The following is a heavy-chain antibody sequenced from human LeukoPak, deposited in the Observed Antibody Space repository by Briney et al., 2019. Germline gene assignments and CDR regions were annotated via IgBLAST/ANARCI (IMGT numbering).Heavy chain of an antibody. CDR2: ISGSGGST. V-gene: IGHV3-23*01. D-gene: IGHD3-16*01. CDR1: GFTFSSYA. Sequence: GGSLRLSCAASGFTFSSYAMSWVRQAPGKGLEWVSAISGSGGSTYYADSVKGRFTISRDNSKNTLYLQMNSLRAEDTAVYYCAKDGTMITFGQRRHMDVWGKGTTVTVSS. CDR3: AKDGTMITFGQRRHMDV. J-gene: IGHJ6*03.